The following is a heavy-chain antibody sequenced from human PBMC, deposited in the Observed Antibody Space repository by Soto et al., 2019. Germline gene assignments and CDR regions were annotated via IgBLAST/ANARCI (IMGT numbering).Heavy chain of an antibody. V-gene: IGHV3-53*02. CDR1: GFTVSSNY. J-gene: IGHJ6*02. Sequence: EVQLVETGGGLIQPGGSLRLSCAASGFTVSSNYMSWVRQAPGKGLEWVSVIYSGGSTYYADSVKGRFTISRDNSKNTLYLQMNSLRAEDTAVYYCARVAVAGTMPYCYYGMDVWGQGTTVTVSS. D-gene: IGHD6-19*01. CDR3: ARVAVAGTMPYCYYGMDV. CDR2: IYSGGST.